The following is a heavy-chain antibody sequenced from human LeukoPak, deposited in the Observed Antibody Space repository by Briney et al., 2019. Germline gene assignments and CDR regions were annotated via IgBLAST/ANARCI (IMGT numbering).Heavy chain of an antibody. V-gene: IGHV4-34*01. CDR3: ARGGSTYYYGSGSYPHPYYFDY. CDR2: INHSGST. Sequence: PSETLSLTCAVYGGSFSGYYWSWIRQPPGKGLEWIGEINHSGSTNYNPSLKSRVTISVDTSKNQFSLKLSSVTAADTAVYYCARGGSTYYYGSGSYPHPYYFDYWGQGTLVTVSS. CDR1: GGSFSGYY. D-gene: IGHD3-10*01. J-gene: IGHJ4*02.